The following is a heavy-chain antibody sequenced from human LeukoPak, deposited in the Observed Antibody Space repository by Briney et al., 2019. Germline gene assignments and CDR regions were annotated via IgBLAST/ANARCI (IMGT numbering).Heavy chain of an antibody. V-gene: IGHV1-3*01. Sequence: ASVKVSCKASGYTFTSYAMHWVRQAPGQRLEWMGWINAGNGNTKYSQKFQGRVTITRDTSASTAYMELSSLRSGDTAVYYCARASSSWVSDYWGQGTLVTVSS. CDR2: INAGNGNT. CDR1: GYTFTSYA. J-gene: IGHJ4*02. CDR3: ARASSSWVSDY. D-gene: IGHD6-13*01.